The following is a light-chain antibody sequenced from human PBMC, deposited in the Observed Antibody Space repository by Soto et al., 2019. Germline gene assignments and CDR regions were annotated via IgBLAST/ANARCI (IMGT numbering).Light chain of an antibody. CDR1: ALPKQY. V-gene: IGLV3-25*02. CDR2: KDS. Sequence: SYELTQPPSVSVSPGQTARITCSGDALPKQYASWYQQKPGQAPLLVIYKDSERPSGIPERFSGSSSGTTVTLTVSGVQAEDEADYFCQSADSSGTDVFGTGTKVTVL. CDR3: QSADSSGTDV. J-gene: IGLJ1*01.